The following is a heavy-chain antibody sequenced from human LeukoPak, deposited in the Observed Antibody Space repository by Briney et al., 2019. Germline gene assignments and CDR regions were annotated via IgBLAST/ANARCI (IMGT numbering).Heavy chain of an antibody. CDR3: ARVGSSSYVFDY. D-gene: IGHD2-2*01. J-gene: IGHJ4*02. V-gene: IGHV4-38-2*02. Sequence: SETLSLTCTVSGYSISSGYYWGWIRQPPGKGLEWIGSIYHSGSTYYNPSLKSRVTISVDTSKNQFSLKLRSVTAADTAVYYCARVGSSSYVFDYWGQGTLVTVSS. CDR1: GYSISSGYY. CDR2: IYHSGST.